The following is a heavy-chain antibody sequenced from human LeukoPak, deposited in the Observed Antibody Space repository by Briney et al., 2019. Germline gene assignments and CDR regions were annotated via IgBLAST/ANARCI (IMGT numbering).Heavy chain of an antibody. CDR2: IYHSGST. D-gene: IGHD6-6*01. CDR3: ARPTARLGWFDP. J-gene: IGHJ5*02. V-gene: IGHV4-38-2*02. Sequence: SETLSLTCTVSGYSISSGSYWGWIRQPPGKGLEWVGSIYHSGSTYHNPSLKSRVTISVDTSKNQFSLKLRSVTAADSAVYYCARPTARLGWFDPWGQGTLVTVSS. CDR1: GYSISSGSY.